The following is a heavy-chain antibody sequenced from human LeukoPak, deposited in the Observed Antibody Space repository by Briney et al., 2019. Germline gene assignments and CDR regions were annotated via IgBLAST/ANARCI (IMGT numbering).Heavy chain of an antibody. CDR3: ATAFRPYMVRGVIKPAEH. CDR2: ISDSGST. CDR1: GDSISSYY. J-gene: IGHJ1*01. Sequence: PSETLSLTCTVSGDSISSYYWSWIRQPPGKRLEWIGCISDSGSTNYNPSLKSRVTISVDTSKSQFSLKLSSVTAADTAVYYCATAFRPYMVRGVIKPAEHWGQGTLVTVSS. V-gene: IGHV4-59*01. D-gene: IGHD3-10*01.